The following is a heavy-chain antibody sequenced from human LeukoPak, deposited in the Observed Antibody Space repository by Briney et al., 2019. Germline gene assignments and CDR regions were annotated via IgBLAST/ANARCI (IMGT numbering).Heavy chain of an antibody. D-gene: IGHD4-23*01. Sequence: GGSLRLSCAASGFTFSSYAMSWVRQAPGKGLEWVSAISGSGGSTYYADSVKGRFTISRDNSKNTLYLQMNSLRAEDTAVYSCASASTTVVTPRDYWGQGTLVTVSS. CDR1: GFTFSSYA. J-gene: IGHJ4*02. CDR2: ISGSGGST. CDR3: ASASTTVVTPRDY. V-gene: IGHV3-23*01.